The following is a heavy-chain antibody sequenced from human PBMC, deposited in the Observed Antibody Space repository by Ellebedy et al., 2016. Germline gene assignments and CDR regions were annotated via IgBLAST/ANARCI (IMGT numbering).Heavy chain of an antibody. CDR2: TYYRSKWYN. V-gene: IGHV6-1*01. D-gene: IGHD3-16*02. CDR3: ARCWGSYRPLDY. Sequence: SETLSLTCAISGDSVSSNSAAWNWIRQSPSRGLEWLGRTYYRSKWYNDYAVSVKSRITINPDTSKNQLSLKLSSVTAADTAVYYCARCWGSYRPLDYWGQGTLVTVSS. J-gene: IGHJ4*02. CDR1: GDSVSSNSAA.